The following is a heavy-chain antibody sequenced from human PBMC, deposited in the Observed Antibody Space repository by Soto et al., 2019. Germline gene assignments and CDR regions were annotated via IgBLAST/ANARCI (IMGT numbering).Heavy chain of an antibody. CDR3: AKVVGDSSGYYYYYYYYGMDV. Sequence: EVQLLESGGGLVQPGGSLRLSCAASGFTFSSYAMSWVRQAPGKGLEWVSAISGSGGSTYYADSVKGRFTISRDNSKNTLYLQMNSLRAEDTAVYYCAKVVGDSSGYYYYYYYYGMDVWGQGTTVTVSS. CDR2: ISGSGGST. D-gene: IGHD3-22*01. V-gene: IGHV3-23*01. CDR1: GFTFSSYA. J-gene: IGHJ6*02.